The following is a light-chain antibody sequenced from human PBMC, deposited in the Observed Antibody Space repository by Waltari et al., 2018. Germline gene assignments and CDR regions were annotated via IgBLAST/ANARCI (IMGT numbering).Light chain of an antibody. V-gene: IGLV2-8*01. CDR3: SSYAGNNIYV. J-gene: IGLJ1*01. Sequence: QSALTQPPSASGSPGQSATISCPGTSRDVGGYNYVSWYQQHPGKAPKLMISEVSKRPSGVPDRFSGSKSGNTASLTVSGLQAEDEADYYCSSYAGNNIYVFGAGTKVTVL. CDR2: EVS. CDR1: SRDVGGYNY.